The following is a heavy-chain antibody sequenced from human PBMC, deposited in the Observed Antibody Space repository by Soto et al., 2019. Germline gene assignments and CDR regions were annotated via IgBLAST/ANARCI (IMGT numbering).Heavy chain of an antibody. CDR3: ARRYSSSMDV. Sequence: SETLSLTCTVSGGSISSYYWSWIRQPPGKGLEWIGYIYYSGSTNYNPSLKSRATISVDTSKNQFSLKLSSVTAADTAVYYCARRYSSSMDVWGQGTTVTVSS. V-gene: IGHV4-59*08. CDR1: GGSISSYY. J-gene: IGHJ6*02. D-gene: IGHD6-13*01. CDR2: IYYSGST.